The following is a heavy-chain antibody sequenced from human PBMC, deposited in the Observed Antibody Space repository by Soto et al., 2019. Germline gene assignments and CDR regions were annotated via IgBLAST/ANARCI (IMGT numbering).Heavy chain of an antibody. CDR2: IFSNDEK. CDR1: GFSLSDARMG. V-gene: IGHV2-26*01. J-gene: IGHJ6*02. D-gene: IGHD4-4*01. CDR3: ARIEVPFSNLSYYYYGMDV. Sequence: SGPTLVNPTETLTLTCTVSGFSLSDARMGVSWIRQPPGKALEWLAHIFSNDEKSYSTSLKSRLTISKDTSKSQVVLTMTNMDPVDTATYYCARIEVPFSNLSYYYYGMDVWGQGTTVTVSS.